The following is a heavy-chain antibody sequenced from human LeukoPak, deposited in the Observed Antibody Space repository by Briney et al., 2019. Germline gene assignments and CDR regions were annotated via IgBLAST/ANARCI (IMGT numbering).Heavy chain of an antibody. CDR1: GGSIKSGDSY. CDR2: IYHSGST. CDR3: ARGSGYCDY. D-gene: IGHD1-26*01. V-gene: IGHV4-30-4*08. Sequence: SETMSLTCSLSGGSIKSGDSYWSWIRQPPGKGLEWIGYIYHSGSTYYKPYLKSRVTISVDTSKNQFSLRLSSVTAADAVCYHCARGSGYCDYWCHGRVVIVSS. J-gene: IGHJ4*01.